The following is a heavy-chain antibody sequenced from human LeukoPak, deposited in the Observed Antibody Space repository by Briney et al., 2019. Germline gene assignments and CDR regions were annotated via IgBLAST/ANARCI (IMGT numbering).Heavy chain of an antibody. CDR2: TWYDGSIR. V-gene: IGHV3-33*01. D-gene: IGHD3-10*01. CDR1: GFTFNTYG. CDR3: ARGYYGTGKFDY. J-gene: IGHJ4*02. Sequence: GGSLRLSCGASGFTFNTYGIHWVRQAPCKGLEWVAVTWYDGSIRYYADSVKGRFSISRDNIKNTVYLQMNSLRAEDTAVYYCARGYYGTGKFDYWGQGTLVTVSS.